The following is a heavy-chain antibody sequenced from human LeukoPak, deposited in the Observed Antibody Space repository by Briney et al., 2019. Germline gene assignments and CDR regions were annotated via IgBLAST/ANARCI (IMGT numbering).Heavy chain of an antibody. V-gene: IGHV1-69*01. CDR3: ARDPLPGIAARHLDY. D-gene: IGHD6-6*01. Sequence: ASGXXFXXXGXXWVRXXPXQXXXXXXXXXPIFGTANYAQKFQGRVTITADESTSTAYMELSSLRSEDTAVYYCARDPLPGIAARHLDYWGQGTLVTVSS. CDR1: GXXFXXXG. J-gene: IGHJ4*02. CDR2: XXPIFGTA.